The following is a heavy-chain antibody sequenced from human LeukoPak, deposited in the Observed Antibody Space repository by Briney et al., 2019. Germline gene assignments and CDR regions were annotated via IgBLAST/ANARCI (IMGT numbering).Heavy chain of an antibody. CDR2: IYYSGST. CDR1: GGSISSSSYY. D-gene: IGHD1-20*01. V-gene: IGHV4-39*01. CDR3: ARHWYNWNRNNFDY. J-gene: IGHJ4*02. Sequence: PSETLSLTCTVSGGSISSSSYYWGWIRQPPGKGLEWIGSIYYSGSTYYNPSLKSRVTISVDTSKNQFSLKLSSVTAADTTVYYCARHWYNWNRNNFDYWGQGTLVTVSS.